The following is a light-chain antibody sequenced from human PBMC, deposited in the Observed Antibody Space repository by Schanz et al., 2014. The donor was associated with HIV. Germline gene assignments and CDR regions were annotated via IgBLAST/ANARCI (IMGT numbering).Light chain of an antibody. CDR3: QQYNKWPRVT. J-gene: IGKJ4*01. CDR1: QRVSNN. CDR2: GAS. V-gene: IGKV3-15*01. Sequence: EIVMTQSPGTLSVSPGERATLSCRASQRVSNNLAWYQQKPGQAPRLLLYGASNRATGIPARFSGSVSGTDFTLTISSLQSEDFAVYYCQQYNKWPRVTFGGGTKVGIK.